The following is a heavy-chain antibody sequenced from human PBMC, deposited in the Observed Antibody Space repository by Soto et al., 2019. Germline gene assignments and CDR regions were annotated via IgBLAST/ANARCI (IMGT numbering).Heavy chain of an antibody. D-gene: IGHD6-13*01. V-gene: IGHV3-30-3*01. CDR2: ISYDGSNK. Sequence: QVQLVESGGGVVQPGRSLRLSCAASGFTFSSYAMHWVRQAPGKGLEWVAVISYDGSNKYYADSVKGRFTISRDNSKNKLYLQMNSLRAEDTAVYYCAREPVTYSSSWYSDYWGQGTLVTVSS. CDR3: AREPVTYSSSWYSDY. J-gene: IGHJ4*02. CDR1: GFTFSSYA.